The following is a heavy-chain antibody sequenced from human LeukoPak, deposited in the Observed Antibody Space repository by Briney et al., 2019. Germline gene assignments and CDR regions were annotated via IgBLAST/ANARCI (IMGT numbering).Heavy chain of an antibody. Sequence: GGSLRLSCAASEFTFSDYYMTWIRQAPGKGREWLSYISSGGSTIHYADSVKGRFTISRDNAKNSLYLQMNSLRAEDTAVYYCARRSNGAFDIWGQGTMVTVSS. CDR3: ARRSNGAFDI. J-gene: IGHJ3*02. CDR2: ISSGGSTI. D-gene: IGHD1-26*01. V-gene: IGHV3-11*01. CDR1: EFTFSDYY.